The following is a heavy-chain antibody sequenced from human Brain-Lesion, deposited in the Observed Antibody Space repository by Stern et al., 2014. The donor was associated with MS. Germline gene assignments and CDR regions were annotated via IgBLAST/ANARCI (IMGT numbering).Heavy chain of an antibody. J-gene: IGHJ4*02. V-gene: IGHV3-9*01. CDR3: ARDITGSSAYFAY. CDR2: ISWNSGTM. Sequence: EVQLVESGGDLVKPGRSLRLSCAAFGFTFDDYAMHWVRQAPGKGLEWVAGISWNSGTMGYADSVKGRFTTSRDNAYSSLYLQMNSLRPEDTALYYCARDITGSSAYFAYWGQGTLVTVSS. D-gene: IGHD1-14*01. CDR1: GFTFDDYA.